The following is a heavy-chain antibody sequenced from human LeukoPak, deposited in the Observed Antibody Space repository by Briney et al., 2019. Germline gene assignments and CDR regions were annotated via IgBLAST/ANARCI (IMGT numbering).Heavy chain of an antibody. CDR3: ARDTIAARPGWFDP. CDR1: GYTFTTYG. D-gene: IGHD6-6*01. J-gene: IGHJ5*02. CDR2: ISAYNGNT. Sequence: ASVKVSCRASGYTFTTYGLNWVRQAPGLGLEWMGWISAYNGNTKDAEKFQDRVTMTTDTPTSTAYMELRNLRSDDTAVYYCARDTIAARPGWFDPWGQGTLVTVSP. V-gene: IGHV1-18*01.